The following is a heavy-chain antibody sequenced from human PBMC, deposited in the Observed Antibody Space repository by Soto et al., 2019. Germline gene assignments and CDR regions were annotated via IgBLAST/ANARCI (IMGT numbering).Heavy chain of an antibody. D-gene: IGHD1-7*01. CDR3: TRKLSGTNPLDY. J-gene: IGHJ4*02. CDR1: GFTFSAYS. V-gene: IGHV3-21*01. Sequence: EVQLVESGGGLITPGGSLRLSCAVSGFTFSAYSLNWVRQAPGKGLEWVSSIGSDSTYIYYADSVKGRFTISRDNAKDSLYLQMNSLRAEDTAVYYCTRKLSGTNPLDYWGQGTLVTVSS. CDR2: IGSDSTYI.